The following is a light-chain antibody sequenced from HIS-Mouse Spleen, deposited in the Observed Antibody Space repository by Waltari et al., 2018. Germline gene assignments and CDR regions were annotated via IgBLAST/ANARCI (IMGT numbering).Light chain of an antibody. Sequence: DIVMTQSPLSLPVTPGEPASIYCRSSQSLLHSNGYNYLDWYLQNPGHYPQLLIYLGSNRASGVPDRFSGSGSGTDFTLKISRVEAEDVGVYYCMQALQTPITFGQGTRLEIK. CDR1: QSLLHSNGYNY. V-gene: IGKV2-28*01. CDR2: LGS. CDR3: MQALQTPIT. J-gene: IGKJ5*01.